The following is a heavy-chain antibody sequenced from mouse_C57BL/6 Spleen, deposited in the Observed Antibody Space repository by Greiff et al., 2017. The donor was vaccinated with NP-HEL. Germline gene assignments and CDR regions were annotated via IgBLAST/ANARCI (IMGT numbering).Heavy chain of an antibody. V-gene: IGHV1-15*01. CDR2: IDPETGGT. CDR3: TRSSGSSPWFAY. CDR1: GYTFTDYE. Sequence: QVQLQQSGAELVRPGASVTLSCKASGYTFTDYEMHWVKQTPVHGLEWIGAIDPETGGTAYNQKFKGKAILTADKSSSTAYMELRSLTSEDSAVYYCTRSSGSSPWFAYWGQGTLVTVSA. J-gene: IGHJ3*01. D-gene: IGHD1-1*01.